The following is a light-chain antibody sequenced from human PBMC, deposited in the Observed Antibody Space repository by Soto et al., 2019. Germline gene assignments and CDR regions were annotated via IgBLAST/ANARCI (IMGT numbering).Light chain of an antibody. CDR2: DTT. J-gene: IGLJ1*01. V-gene: IGLV7-46*01. Sequence: QAVVTQEPSLTVSPGGTVTLTCGSSTGAVTNGHYPCWFQQKPGQAPRTLIYDTTNRHSWTPARFSGSLLGGKAALTLSGAQPEDGAEYYCLLSYNGPYVFGTGTKVTVL. CDR3: LLSYNGPYV. CDR1: TGAVTNGHY.